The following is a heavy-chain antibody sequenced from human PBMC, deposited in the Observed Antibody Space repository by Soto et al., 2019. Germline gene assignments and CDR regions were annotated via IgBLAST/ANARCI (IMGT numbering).Heavy chain of an antibody. D-gene: IGHD6-6*01. CDR2: IDSRGRTL. Sequence: GSLRLSCVASGFTFSDYSMGWIRQAPGKGLEWLAFIDSRGRTLSYADSVRGRFTISRDNAENSVYLQMDSLRADDTAVYYCARQAARNYIDSWGQGNSVTVSS. V-gene: IGHV3-11*01. CDR3: ARQAARNYIDS. J-gene: IGHJ4*02. CDR1: GFTFSDYS.